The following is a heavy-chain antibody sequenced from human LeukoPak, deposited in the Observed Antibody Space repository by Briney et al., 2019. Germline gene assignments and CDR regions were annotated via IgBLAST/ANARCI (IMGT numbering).Heavy chain of an antibody. CDR3: ASAGGDSRSPLPFYY. D-gene: IGHD6-6*01. CDR1: GFTFGSYW. Sequence: GGSLRLSCAASGFTFGSYWMSWVRQAPGKGLEWVANIKQDGSEKYYVDSVKGRFTISRDNAENSLSLQMNSLRAEDTAAYYCASAGGDSRSPLPFYYWGQGTLVTVSS. V-gene: IGHV3-7*03. CDR2: IKQDGSEK. J-gene: IGHJ4*02.